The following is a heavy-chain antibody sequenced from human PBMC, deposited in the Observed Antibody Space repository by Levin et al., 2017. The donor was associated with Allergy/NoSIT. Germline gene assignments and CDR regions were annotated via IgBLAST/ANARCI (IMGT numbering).Heavy chain of an antibody. CDR3: ASWERRAYGYFVS. V-gene: IGHV3-11*01. CDR1: GVTFSDYF. CDR2: ISSSSTTT. J-gene: IGHJ4*02. D-gene: IGHD3-16*01. Sequence: GESLKISCAASGVTFSDYFMNWIRQAPGKGLEWVSYISSSSTTTYYADSVRGRFTISRDNAQNSVYLDMNNLRADDTAVYYCASWERRAYGYFVSWGQGILVTVSS.